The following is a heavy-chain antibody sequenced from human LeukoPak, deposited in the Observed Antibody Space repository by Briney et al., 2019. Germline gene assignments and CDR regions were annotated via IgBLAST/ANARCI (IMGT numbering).Heavy chain of an antibody. Sequence: PSETLSLTCTVSGGSISSSSYYWGWIRQPPGKGLEWIGSIYYSGSTYYNPSLKSRVTISVDTSKNQFSLKLSSVTAADTAVYYCARGITYDILTGYFDPWGQGTLVTVSS. V-gene: IGHV4-39*01. CDR3: ARGITYDILTGYFDP. CDR2: IYYSGST. CDR1: GGSISSSSYY. J-gene: IGHJ5*02. D-gene: IGHD3-9*01.